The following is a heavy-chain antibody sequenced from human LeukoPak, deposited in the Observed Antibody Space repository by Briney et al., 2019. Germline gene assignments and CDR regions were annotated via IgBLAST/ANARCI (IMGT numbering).Heavy chain of an antibody. J-gene: IGHJ6*03. Sequence: ASVKVSCKASGYTFTSYDINWVRQATGQGLEWMGWMNPNSGGTNYAQKFQGRVTMTRDTSISTAYMELSRLRSDDTAVYYCARLSTAGTRYYYMDVWGKGTTVTISS. CDR1: GYTFTSYD. CDR2: MNPNSGGT. CDR3: ARLSTAGTRYYYMDV. V-gene: IGHV1-2*02. D-gene: IGHD6-13*01.